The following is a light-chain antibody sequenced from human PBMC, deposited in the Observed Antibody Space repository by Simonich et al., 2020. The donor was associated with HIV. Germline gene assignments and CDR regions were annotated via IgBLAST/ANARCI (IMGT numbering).Light chain of an antibody. V-gene: IGLV7-46*01. CDR1: TGAVTSGHY. CDR2: DTS. Sequence: QAVVTQEPSLTVSPGGTVTLTCGSSTGAVTSGHYPYWFQQKPGQAPRTLIFDTSNKRSRTPARFSCSLLGGKAALTLSGAQPEDEAEYYCLLSYSDVRMFGGGTKLTVL. CDR3: LLSYSDVRM. J-gene: IGLJ3*02.